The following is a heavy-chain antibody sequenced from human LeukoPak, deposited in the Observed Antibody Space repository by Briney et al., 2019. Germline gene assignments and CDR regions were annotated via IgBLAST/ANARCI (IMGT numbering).Heavy chain of an antibody. D-gene: IGHD6-6*01. J-gene: IGHJ4*02. Sequence: PGRSLRLSCAASGVTVSSNYMSWVRQAPGKGLEWVSEIYSDGSTYYAASVKGRFSISRDNSKNTVYLQMNSLRAEDTAVYYCARDKGTSYLSSFDYWGQGTLVTVSS. V-gene: IGHV3-53*01. CDR2: IYSDGST. CDR3: ARDKGTSYLSSFDY. CDR1: GVTVSSNY.